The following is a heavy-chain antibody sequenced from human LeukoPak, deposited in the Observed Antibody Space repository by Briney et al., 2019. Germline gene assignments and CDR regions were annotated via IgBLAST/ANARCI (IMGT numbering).Heavy chain of an antibody. J-gene: IGHJ4*02. CDR1: GFTFSSYS. V-gene: IGHV3-21*01. D-gene: IGHD3-16*02. Sequence: GGSLRLSCAASGFTFSSYSMSWVRQAPGKGLEWVSSISSSSSYIYYADSVKGRFTISRDNAKNSLYLQMNSLRAEDTAVYYCATSAEGITFGGVIVSKFDYWGQGTLVTVSS. CDR2: ISSSSSYI. CDR3: ATSAEGITFGGVIVSKFDY.